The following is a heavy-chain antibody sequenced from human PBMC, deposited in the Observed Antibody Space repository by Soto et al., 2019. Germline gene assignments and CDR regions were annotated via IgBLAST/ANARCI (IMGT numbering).Heavy chain of an antibody. CDR1: GFTFSSYA. Sequence: GGSLRLSCAASGFTFSSYAMHWVRQAPGKGLEWVAVISYDGSNKYYADSVKGRFTISRDNSKNTLYLQMNSLRAEDTAVYYCARDLLVSTMKALFEPWGQGTLVTVSS. CDR3: ARDLLVSTMKALFEP. V-gene: IGHV3-30-3*01. CDR2: ISYDGSNK. J-gene: IGHJ5*02. D-gene: IGHD3-22*01.